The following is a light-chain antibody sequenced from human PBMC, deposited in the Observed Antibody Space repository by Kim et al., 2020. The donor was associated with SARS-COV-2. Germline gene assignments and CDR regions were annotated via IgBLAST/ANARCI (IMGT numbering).Light chain of an antibody. J-gene: IGLJ3*02. CDR2: QDT. CDR1: KLGDQY. V-gene: IGLV3-1*01. CDR3: QASDSTTLV. Sequence: SYELTQPPSVSVSPGQTASIACSGDKLGDQYASWYQQKPGHSPVLVIYQDTKRPSGIPERCSGSNSGNTATLTIRGTQAMDEADYYCQASDSTTLVFGGGTQLTVL.